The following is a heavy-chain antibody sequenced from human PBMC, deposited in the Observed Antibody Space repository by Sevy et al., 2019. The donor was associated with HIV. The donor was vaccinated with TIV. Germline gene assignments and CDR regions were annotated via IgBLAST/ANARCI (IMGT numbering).Heavy chain of an antibody. CDR3: AKDRAVLVGDAFDL. J-gene: IGHJ3*01. CDR2: ISGSGGST. CDR1: EITLSNYA. V-gene: IGHV3-23*01. Sequence: GGSLRLSCAASEITLSNYAMNWVRQAPGRGLEWVSAISGSGGSTYYADSVKGRFTISRDNSKNTLSLQIHSLRVEDTAVYYCAKDRAVLVGDAFDLWGQGTMVTVS. D-gene: IGHD2-15*01.